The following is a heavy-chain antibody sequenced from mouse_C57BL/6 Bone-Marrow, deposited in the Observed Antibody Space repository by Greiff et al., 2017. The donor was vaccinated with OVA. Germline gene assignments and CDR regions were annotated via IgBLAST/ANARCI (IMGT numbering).Heavy chain of an antibody. CDR1: GFTFSSYA. CDR3: ASNRGN. V-gene: IGHV5-4*03. J-gene: IGHJ2*01. Sequence: EVKLVESGGGLVKPGGSLKLSCAASGFTFSSYAMSWVRQTPEKRLEWVATISDGGSYTYYPDNVKGRFTISRDNAKNNLYLQMSHLKSEDTAMYYCASNRGNWGQGTTLTVSS. CDR2: ISDGGSYT. D-gene: IGHD1-1*01.